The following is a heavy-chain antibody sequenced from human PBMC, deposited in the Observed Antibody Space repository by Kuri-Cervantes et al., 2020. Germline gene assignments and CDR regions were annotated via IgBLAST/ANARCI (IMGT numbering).Heavy chain of an antibody. Sequence: GESLKISCAASGFTFSSYSMNWVRQAPGKGLEWVSSISSSGSTIYYADSVKGRFTISRDNAKNSLYLQMNSLRAEDTAVYFCVREGEVARSFDYWGQGTLVTVSS. V-gene: IGHV3-48*04. D-gene: IGHD6-6*01. CDR1: GFTFSSYS. CDR2: ISSSGSTI. J-gene: IGHJ4*02. CDR3: VREGEVARSFDY.